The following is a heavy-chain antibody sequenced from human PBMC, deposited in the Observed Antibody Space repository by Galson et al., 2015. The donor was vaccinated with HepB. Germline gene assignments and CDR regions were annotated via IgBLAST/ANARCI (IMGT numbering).Heavy chain of an antibody. CDR3: ASGFGNFDY. V-gene: IGHV3-7*01. Sequence: SLRLSCAGSGFTFSSYWMSWVRQAPGKGLEWVANIKQDGSEKNYVDSVKGRFTISRDNAKNSLYLQMNSLRAEDTAVYYCASGFGNFDYWGQGTLVTVSS. J-gene: IGHJ4*02. CDR1: GFTFSSYW. CDR2: IKQDGSEK. D-gene: IGHD3-10*01.